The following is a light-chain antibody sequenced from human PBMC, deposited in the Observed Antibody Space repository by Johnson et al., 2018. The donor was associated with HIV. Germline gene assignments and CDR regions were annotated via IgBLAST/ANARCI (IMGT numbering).Light chain of an antibody. CDR3: GTWDNSLRTAF. Sequence: QAVLTQPPSMSAAPGQRVTISCSGSSSNIGNNYVSWYQQVPGAAPKLLIYDNNRRPSRVPDRFSGSKSGTSATLGITGLQTGDEADYFCGTWDNSLRTAFFGTGTKVTVL. CDR2: DNN. J-gene: IGLJ1*01. V-gene: IGLV1-51*01. CDR1: SSNIGNNY.